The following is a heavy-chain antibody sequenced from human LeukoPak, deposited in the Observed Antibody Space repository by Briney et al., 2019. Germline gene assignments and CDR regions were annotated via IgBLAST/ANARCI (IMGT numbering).Heavy chain of an antibody. D-gene: IGHD3-10*01. J-gene: IGHJ4*02. CDR1: GYTLTELS. CDR3: ATGAKGYGSGSPPN. V-gene: IGHV1-24*01. CDR2: FDPEDGET. Sequence: ASVKLSCKVSGYTLTELSMHWVRHAPGKGLEWMGGFDPEDGETIYAQKFQDRVTMTEDTSTDTAYMELSSLRSEDTAVYYCATGAKGYGSGSPPNWGQGTLVTVSS.